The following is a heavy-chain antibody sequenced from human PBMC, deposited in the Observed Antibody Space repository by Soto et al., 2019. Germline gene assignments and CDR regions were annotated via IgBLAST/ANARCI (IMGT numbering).Heavy chain of an antibody. CDR2: IIPIFGTA. D-gene: IGHD6-6*01. CDR1: GGTFSSYA. V-gene: IGHV1-69*01. J-gene: IGHJ6*02. CDR3: ARSEYSSSYVLGDYYYGMDV. Sequence: QVQLVQSGAEVKKPGSSVKVSCKASGGTFSSYAISWVRQAPGQGLEWMGGIIPIFGTANYAQKFQGRVTITADESTSTAYMELSSLRFEDTAVYYCARSEYSSSYVLGDYYYGMDVWGQGTTVTVSS.